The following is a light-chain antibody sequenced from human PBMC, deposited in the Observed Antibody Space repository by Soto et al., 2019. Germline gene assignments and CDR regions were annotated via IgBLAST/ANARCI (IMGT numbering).Light chain of an antibody. J-gene: IGKJ2*01. CDR2: NAS. Sequence: IVLTQFPATLSVSPGERATLSCRAGDSIGTNVAWYQHKPGQSPRLLIYNASTRPPGVAARFSGSGSGTELTLTISSLQPEDFAVYYCQHYNSWPVYTFGQGTKLDIK. V-gene: IGKV3-15*01. CDR1: DSIGTN. CDR3: QHYNSWPVYT.